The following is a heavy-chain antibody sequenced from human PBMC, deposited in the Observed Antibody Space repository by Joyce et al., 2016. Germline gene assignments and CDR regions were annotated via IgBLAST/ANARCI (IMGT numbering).Heavy chain of an antibody. CDR3: TRHLLDYFDTSAYFENFDY. CDR2: IRRKTNTYAT. V-gene: IGHV3-73*02. Sequence: QLVESGGGLVQPGGSLKLSCAGSGFIFSGSAIHWVRQTPGKGLEWVGRIRRKTNTYATAYAASVRGRFTISRYDSKNTAYLQMNSLKTEDTAVYYCTRHLLDYFDTSAYFENFDYWGQGTLVTVSS. D-gene: IGHD3-9*01. J-gene: IGHJ4*02. CDR1: GFIFSGSA.